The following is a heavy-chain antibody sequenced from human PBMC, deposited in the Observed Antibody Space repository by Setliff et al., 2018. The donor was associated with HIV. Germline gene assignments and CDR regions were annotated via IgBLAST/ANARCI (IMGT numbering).Heavy chain of an antibody. Sequence: HGESLKISCQASGYIFTNFWIGWVRQMPGKGLEWMGTVYPGDFDSIYNESFQGHVAMSVDKATRTAYLEWSSLKASDTAIYYCARRKSEDSGYGPRYYDFWGQGTLVTVS. CDR2: VYPGDFDS. CDR1: GYIFTNFW. J-gene: IGHJ4*02. D-gene: IGHD3-22*01. CDR3: ARRKSEDSGYGPRYYDF. V-gene: IGHV5-51*01.